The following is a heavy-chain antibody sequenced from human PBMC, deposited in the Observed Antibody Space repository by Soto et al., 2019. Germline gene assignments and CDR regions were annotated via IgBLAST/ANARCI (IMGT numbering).Heavy chain of an antibody. CDR1: GGSFSGYY. CDR3: ARTDIVVVVAASPHAFDI. D-gene: IGHD2-15*01. J-gene: IGHJ3*02. Sequence: SGTLSLTCAVYGGSFSGYYWSWIRQPPGKGLEWIGEINHSGSTNYNPSLKSRVTISVDTSKNQFSLKLSSVTAADTAVYYCARTDIVVVVAASPHAFDIWGQGTMVTVSS. CDR2: INHSGST. V-gene: IGHV4-34*01.